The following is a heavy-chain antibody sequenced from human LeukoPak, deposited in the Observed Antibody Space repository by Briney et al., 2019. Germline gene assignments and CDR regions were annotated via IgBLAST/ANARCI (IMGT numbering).Heavy chain of an antibody. CDR1: GFTFSDYD. J-gene: IGHJ3*02. V-gene: IGHV3-23*01. CDR2: MSLSTSGK. CDR3: AKALTRWAFDM. D-gene: IGHD3-16*01. Sequence: GGSLRLSCAASGFTFSDYDMSWVRQAPGKGLEWVSSMSLSTSGKSYADSVKGRFTVSTDKAKNTLYLQMDSLRAEDTAIYHCAKALTRWAFDMWGQGTVVTVSS.